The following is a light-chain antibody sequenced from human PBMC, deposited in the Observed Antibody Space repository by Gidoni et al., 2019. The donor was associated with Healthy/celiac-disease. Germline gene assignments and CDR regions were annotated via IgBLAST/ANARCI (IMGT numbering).Light chain of an antibody. Sequence: QSALTQPASVSGSPGQSITISCTGTSSDVGSYNLVSWYQQHPGKAPKLMIYEVSKRPSGVSKRFSGSKSGNTASRTISGLQAEDEADYYCCSYAGSSTFNVVFGGGTKLTVL. CDR1: SSDVGSYNL. J-gene: IGLJ2*01. V-gene: IGLV2-23*02. CDR2: EVS. CDR3: CSYAGSSTFNVV.